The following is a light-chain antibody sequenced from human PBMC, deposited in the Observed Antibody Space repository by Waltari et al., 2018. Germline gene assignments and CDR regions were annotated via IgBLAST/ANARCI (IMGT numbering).Light chain of an antibody. CDR3: QQLNSYPPGIT. CDR1: QGISSY. Sequence: IQLTQSPSSLSASVGDRVTITCRASQGISSYLAWYQQKPGKAPKLLIYAASTLQSGGPSRFSGSGSGTDFTLTISSLQPEDFATYYCQQLNSYPPGITFGPGTKVDIK. CDR2: AAS. V-gene: IGKV1-9*01. J-gene: IGKJ3*01.